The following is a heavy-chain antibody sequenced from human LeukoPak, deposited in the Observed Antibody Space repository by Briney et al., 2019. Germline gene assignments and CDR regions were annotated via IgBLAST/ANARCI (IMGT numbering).Heavy chain of an antibody. D-gene: IGHD1-1*01. CDR3: ARVNWNDGEDYFDY. V-gene: IGHV3-21*01. J-gene: IGHJ4*02. CDR2: ISSSSSYI. CDR1: GFTFSSYS. Sequence: GGSLRLSCAASGFTFSSYSMNSVRQAPGKGLGCVSSISSSSSYIYYADSVKGRFTISRDNAKNSLYLQMNSLRAEDTAVYYCARVNWNDGEDYFDYWGQGTLVTVSS.